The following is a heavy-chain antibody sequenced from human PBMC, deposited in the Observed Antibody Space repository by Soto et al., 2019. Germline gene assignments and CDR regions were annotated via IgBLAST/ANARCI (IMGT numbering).Heavy chain of an antibody. CDR1: GFTFSYYP. J-gene: IGHJ4*02. V-gene: IGHV3-30-3*01. CDR3: ARDGSAHCSGDPCYSGPDF. CDR2: ISYDGSTE. D-gene: IGHD2-15*01. Sequence: GGSLSLFCAASGFTFSYYPIHWVRQAPGKXLEWVALISYDGSTEFYADSVKGRFTISRDNSKNTLYLQMNSLRGEDTALYFCARDGSAHCSGDPCYSGPDFWGQGTLVTVSS.